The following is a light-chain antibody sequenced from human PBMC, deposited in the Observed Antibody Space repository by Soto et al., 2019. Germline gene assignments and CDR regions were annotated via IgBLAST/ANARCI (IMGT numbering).Light chain of an antibody. V-gene: IGKV3-20*01. J-gene: IGKJ5*01. CDR2: DTS. Sequence: EIVMTQSPATLSVSPGERATLSCRASQSLSNSFIAWYQQKPGQAPRLLIYDTSSRATGVPDRYSASGSGTDFTLTISRLEPEDFAVFFCQQYGTSEIIFGQGTRLEI. CDR3: QQYGTSEII. CDR1: QSLSNSF.